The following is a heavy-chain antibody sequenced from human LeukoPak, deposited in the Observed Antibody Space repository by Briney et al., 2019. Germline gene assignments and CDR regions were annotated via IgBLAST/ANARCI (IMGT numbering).Heavy chain of an antibody. CDR3: ARGSRSPSGTYHYYFDY. CDR2: VFSGGTT. D-gene: IGHD1-26*01. Sequence: GGSLRLSCAASAFTVSSNYMSWVRQAPGKGLEWVSVVFSGGTTYYADSVKGRFTIPRDNSKNTLYLQMNSLRAEDTAVYYCARGSRSPSGTYHYYFDYWGQGTLVTVSS. J-gene: IGHJ4*02. CDR1: AFTVSSNY. V-gene: IGHV3-53*01.